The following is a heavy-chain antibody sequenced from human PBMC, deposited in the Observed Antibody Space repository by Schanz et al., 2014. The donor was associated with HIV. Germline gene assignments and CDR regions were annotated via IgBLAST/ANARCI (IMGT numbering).Heavy chain of an antibody. Sequence: QMQLQESGPGLVKPSQTLSLTCTVSGGSINSGDYYWTWIRQHPGKGLEWIGYIYYSGSTYYNPALKSRLTISVDMSKNQFSLKLSSVTAADTAVYYCARATSGFYPYFDSWGQGTLVTVSS. D-gene: IGHD3-22*01. CDR1: GGSINSGDYY. J-gene: IGHJ4*02. CDR2: IYYSGST. V-gene: IGHV4-31*03. CDR3: ARATSGFYPYFDS.